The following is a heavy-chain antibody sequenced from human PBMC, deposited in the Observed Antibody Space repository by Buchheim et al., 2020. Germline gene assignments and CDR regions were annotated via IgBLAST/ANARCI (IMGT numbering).Heavy chain of an antibody. CDR2: IWYDGSQK. V-gene: IGHV3-33*01. CDR3: VRWGDERRGDY. D-gene: IGHD3-16*01. J-gene: IGHJ4*02. Sequence: QVQLVESGGGVVQPGRSLRLSCAASGFTFRSHGMHWVRQAPGKGLQWVAVIWYDGSQKYYADSVQGRFTISRDNSNNMLFLQMNSLRVEDTAVYYCVRWGDERRGDYWGQGTL. CDR1: GFTFRSHG.